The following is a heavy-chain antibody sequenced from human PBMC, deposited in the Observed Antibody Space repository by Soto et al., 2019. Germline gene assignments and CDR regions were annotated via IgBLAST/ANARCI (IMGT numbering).Heavy chain of an antibody. CDR3: TTDTASGGYCSSTSCPNY. Sequence: GGSLRLSCAASGFTFSNAWMSWVRQAPGKGLEWVGRIKSKTDGGTTGYAAPVKGRFTISRDDSKNTLYLQMNSLKTEDTAVYYCTTDTASGGYCSSTSCPNYWGQGTLVTVSS. CDR1: GFTFSNAW. CDR2: IKSKTDGGTT. V-gene: IGHV3-15*01. J-gene: IGHJ4*02. D-gene: IGHD2-2*01.